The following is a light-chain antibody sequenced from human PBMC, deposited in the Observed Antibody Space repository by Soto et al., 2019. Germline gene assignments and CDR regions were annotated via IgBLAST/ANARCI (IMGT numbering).Light chain of an antibody. CDR2: DAS. J-gene: IGKJ2*01. V-gene: IGKV1-5*01. Sequence: DIQMTQSPSTLSASVGDRVTITCRASQSVNKWLAWYQQKPGRAPNLVIYDASTLQTSVTSTFSGSGSGTEFTLTISSPQPHDFGTYYCQQYQSWPYTFGQGTKLEIK. CDR3: QQYQSWPYT. CDR1: QSVNKW.